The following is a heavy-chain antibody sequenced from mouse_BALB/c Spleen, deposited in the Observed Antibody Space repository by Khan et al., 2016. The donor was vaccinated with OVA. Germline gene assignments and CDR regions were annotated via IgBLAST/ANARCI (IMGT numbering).Heavy chain of an antibody. J-gene: IGHJ3*01. CDR1: GHAFSNYW. CDR2: IYPGDGNT. D-gene: IGHD2-3*01. Sequence: VQLQESGAELVRPGSSVKISCKASGHAFSNYWMNWVKQRPGQGLEWIGQIYPGDGNTHYNGNFKGKATLTVDKSSSTAYMQRSSLTSEDSAVYFCAREGYGGYYRAWFAYWGQGTLVTVS. CDR3: AREGYGGYYRAWFAY. V-gene: IGHV1-80*01.